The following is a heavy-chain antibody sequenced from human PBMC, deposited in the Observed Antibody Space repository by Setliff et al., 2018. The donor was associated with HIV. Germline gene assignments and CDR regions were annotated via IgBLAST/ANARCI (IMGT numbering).Heavy chain of an antibody. D-gene: IGHD3-22*01. CDR1: GGSFSGYY. V-gene: IGHV4-34*01. CDR2: INHSGST. Sequence: SETLSLTCAVYGGSFSGYYWSWIRRPPGKGLEWIGEINHSGSTNYNPSLKSRVTISVDTSKNQFSLKLSSVTAADTAVYYCARTDSSGYAADYWGQGTLVTVSS. J-gene: IGHJ4*02. CDR3: ARTDSSGYAADY.